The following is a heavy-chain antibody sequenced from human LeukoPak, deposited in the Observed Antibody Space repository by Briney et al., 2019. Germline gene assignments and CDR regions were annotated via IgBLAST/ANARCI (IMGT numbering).Heavy chain of an antibody. CDR1: GFTFSSYA. Sequence: GGSLRLSCAASGFTFSSYAMSWVRQAPGKGLEWVSAISGSGGSTYYADSVKGRFTISRDNSKSTLYLQMNSLRAEDTAVYYCAKGCNFIAVAGIDYWGQGTLVTVSS. V-gene: IGHV3-23*01. D-gene: IGHD6-19*01. CDR3: AKGCNFIAVAGIDY. CDR2: ISGSGGST. J-gene: IGHJ4*02.